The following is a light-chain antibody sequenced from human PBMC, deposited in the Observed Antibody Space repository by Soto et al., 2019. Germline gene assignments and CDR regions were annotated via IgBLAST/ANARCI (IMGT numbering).Light chain of an antibody. CDR2: GNN. J-gene: IGLJ3*02. V-gene: IGLV1-40*01. CDR1: ITNIGAGYD. CDR3: QSYDSSLSAVV. Sequence: QSVLTQPPSVSGAPGQRVATSCIGSITNIGAGYDVHWYQQLPGKAPKLLISGNNNRPSGVPDRFSGSKSGTSASLAIAGLQTKDEADYYCQSYDSSLSAVVFGGGTKLTVL.